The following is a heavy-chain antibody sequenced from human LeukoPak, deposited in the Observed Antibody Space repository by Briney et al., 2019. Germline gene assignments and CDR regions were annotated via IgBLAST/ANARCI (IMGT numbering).Heavy chain of an antibody. CDR1: GGSISSGGYY. CDR2: IYYSGST. CDR3: ARSRLRANWFDP. D-gene: IGHD5-18*01. J-gene: IGHJ5*02. Sequence: PSETLSLTCTVSGGSISSGGYYWSWIRQHPGKGLEWIGYIYYSGSTNYNPSLKSRVTISVDTSKNQFSLKLSSVTAADTAVYYCARSRLRANWFDPWGQGTLVTVSS. V-gene: IGHV4-61*08.